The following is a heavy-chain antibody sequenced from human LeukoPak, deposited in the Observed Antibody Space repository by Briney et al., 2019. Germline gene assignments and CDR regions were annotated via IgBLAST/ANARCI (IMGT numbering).Heavy chain of an antibody. D-gene: IGHD2-15*01. CDR3: ARDRRYCSGDSCYSGVDY. J-gene: IGHJ4*02. Sequence: PGGSLRLSCAASGFTFSTYAIHWVRQAPGKGLEWVAVISFDGSNKYYGDSVKGRFSISRDNSKNTVYLQMNGLRAEDTAVYYCARDRRYCSGDSCYSGVDYWGQGTLVTVSS. CDR2: ISFDGSNK. V-gene: IGHV3-30*14. CDR1: GFTFSTYA.